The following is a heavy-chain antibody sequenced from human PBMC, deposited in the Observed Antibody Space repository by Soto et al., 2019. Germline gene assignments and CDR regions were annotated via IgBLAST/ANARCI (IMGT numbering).Heavy chain of an antibody. V-gene: IGHV4-34*01. J-gene: IGHJ5*02. Sequence: PSETLSLTCAVYGGSFSGYYWGWILQPPGKGLEWIGEINHSGSTNYNPSLKSPVTISVDTSKNQFSLKLSSVTAADTAVYYCARGLLYYDILTGYYPYHWFEPWGQGTLVTVSS. D-gene: IGHD3-9*01. CDR1: GGSFSGYY. CDR3: ARGLLYYDILTGYYPYHWFEP. CDR2: INHSGST.